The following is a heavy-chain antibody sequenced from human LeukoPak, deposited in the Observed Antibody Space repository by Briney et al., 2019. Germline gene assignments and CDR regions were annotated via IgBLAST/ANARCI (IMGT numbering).Heavy chain of an antibody. V-gene: IGHV3-7*01. Sequence: GGSLRLSCAASGFTFSSYWMSWVRLAPGKGLGWVAKIKEDGSERNYVDSVKGRVTISRDNAKNSLYLQMNSLRVADTAVYYCVSEGYNYYGMDVWGQGTTVTVSS. CDR1: GFTFSSYW. CDR2: IKEDGSER. J-gene: IGHJ6*02. CDR3: VSEGYNYYGMDV.